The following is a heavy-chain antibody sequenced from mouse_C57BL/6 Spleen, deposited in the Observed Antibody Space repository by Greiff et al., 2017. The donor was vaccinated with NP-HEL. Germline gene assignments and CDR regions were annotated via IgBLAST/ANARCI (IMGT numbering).Heavy chain of an antibody. CDR3: ARRAQATWGAMDY. CDR2: INPGSGGT. Sequence: VQLQESGAELVRPGTSVKVSCKASGYAFTNYLIEWVKQRPGQGLEWIGVINPGSGGTNYNEKFKGKATLTADKSSSTAYMQLSSLTSEDSAVYFCARRAQATWGAMDYWGQGTSVTVSS. V-gene: IGHV1-54*01. J-gene: IGHJ4*01. D-gene: IGHD3-2*02. CDR1: GYAFTNYL.